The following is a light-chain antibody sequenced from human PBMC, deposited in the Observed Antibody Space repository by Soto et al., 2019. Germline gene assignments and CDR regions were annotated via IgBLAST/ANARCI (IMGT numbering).Light chain of an antibody. CDR2: DAS. CDR3: QQFIDGWT. Sequence: IHITQSPSTLSSSMADRVAITCRASQSINNRLAWYQQMPGKAPNLLIYDASTLESGVPSRFRGSGSETEFTLTISGLQTDDFATYYCQQFIDGWTFGQGTKVDI. CDR1: QSINNR. V-gene: IGKV1-5*01. J-gene: IGKJ1*01.